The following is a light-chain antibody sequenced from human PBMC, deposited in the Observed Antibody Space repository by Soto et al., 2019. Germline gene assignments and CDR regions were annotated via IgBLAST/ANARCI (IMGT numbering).Light chain of an antibody. CDR2: DAS. J-gene: IGKJ2*01. Sequence: EIVLTQSPATLSLSPGERATLSCRASHSVSNNLVWYQQRPGQAPRLLIYDASNRATGIPARFSGSGSGTDFPLTISSLEPEDFAVYYCQQRGDWPYTFGQGTKLEIK. V-gene: IGKV3-11*01. CDR3: QQRGDWPYT. CDR1: HSVSNN.